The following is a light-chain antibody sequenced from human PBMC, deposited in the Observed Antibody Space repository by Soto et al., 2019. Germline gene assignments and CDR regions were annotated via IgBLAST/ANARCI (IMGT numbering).Light chain of an antibody. J-gene: IGKJ5*01. V-gene: IGKV3-11*01. CDR3: XXRSDGHT. CDR1: QSVRTL. Sequence: IVLTQSPATLSLSPGERAILSCRASQSVRTLLAWYQQKPGQAPRLLVYDASYRATGVPARFSGSGSETDFTLTISGLEXXXXAXXXXXXRSDGHTFGQGTRLEIK. CDR2: DAS.